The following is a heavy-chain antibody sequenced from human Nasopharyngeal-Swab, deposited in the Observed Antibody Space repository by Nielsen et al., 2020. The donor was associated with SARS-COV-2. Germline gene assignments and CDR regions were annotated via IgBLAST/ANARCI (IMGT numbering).Heavy chain of an antibody. J-gene: IGHJ6*02. CDR2: MNPNSGNT. D-gene: IGHD3-9*01. Sequence: WVRQAPGQGLEWMGWMNPNSGNTGYAQKFQGRVTMTRNTSISTAYMELSSLRSEDTAVYYCARVSRLRYFDWLLYSYYYYGMDVWGQGTTVTVSS. CDR3: ARVSRLRYFDWLLYSYYYYGMDV. V-gene: IGHV1-8*01.